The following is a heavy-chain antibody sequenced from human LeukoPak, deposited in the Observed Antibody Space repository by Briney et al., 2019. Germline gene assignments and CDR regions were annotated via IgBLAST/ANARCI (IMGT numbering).Heavy chain of an antibody. V-gene: IGHV3-7*01. D-gene: IGHD5-12*01. CDR1: GFTFSGYW. CDR3: ARDGDIVATIYYFDY. CDR2: IKQDGSEK. Sequence: GGSLRLSCAASGFTFSGYWMSWVRQAPGKGLEWVANIKQDGSEKYYVDSVKGRFTISRDNAKNSLYLQMNSLRAEDTAVYYCARDGDIVATIYYFDYWGQGTLVTVSS. J-gene: IGHJ4*02.